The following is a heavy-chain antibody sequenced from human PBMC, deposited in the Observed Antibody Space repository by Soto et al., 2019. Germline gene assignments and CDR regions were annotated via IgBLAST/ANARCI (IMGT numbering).Heavy chain of an antibody. J-gene: IGHJ4*02. CDR2: ISSSSSYI. CDR3: ARDTKMLAPLIYMDH. Sequence: PGGSLRLSCAASGFTFSSYSMNWVRQAPGKGLEWVSSISSSSSYIYYADSVKGRFTISRDNAKNSLYLQMNSLRAEDTAVYYCARDTKMLAPLIYMDHWGRGTLVTVSS. CDR1: GFTFSSYS. D-gene: IGHD3-22*01. V-gene: IGHV3-21*01.